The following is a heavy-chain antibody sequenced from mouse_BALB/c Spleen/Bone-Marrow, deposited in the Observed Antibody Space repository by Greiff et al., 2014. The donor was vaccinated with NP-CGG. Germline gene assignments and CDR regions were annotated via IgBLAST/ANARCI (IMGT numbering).Heavy chain of an antibody. CDR2: ISSGGGST. Sequence: DVKLVESGGGLVKPGGSLKLSCAASGFAFSSYDMSWVRQTPEKRLEWVAYISSGGGSTYYPGTVKGRFTISRDNAKNTLYLQMSSLKSEDTAMYYCAARRNYWGQGTSVTVSS. CDR1: GFAFSSYD. J-gene: IGHJ4*01. D-gene: IGHD2-12*01. V-gene: IGHV5-12-1*01. CDR3: AARRNY.